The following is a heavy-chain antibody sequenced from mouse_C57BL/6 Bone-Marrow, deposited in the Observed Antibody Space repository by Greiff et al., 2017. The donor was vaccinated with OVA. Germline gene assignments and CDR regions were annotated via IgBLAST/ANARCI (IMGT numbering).Heavy chain of an antibody. V-gene: IGHV5-6*01. D-gene: IGHD2-4*01. J-gene: IGHJ2*01. CDR2: ISSGGSYT. CDR1: GFTFSSYG. Sequence: EVKLMESGGDLAKPGGSLKLSCAASGFTFSSYGMSWVRQTPDKRLEWVATISSGGSYTYYPDSVKGRFTISRDNAKNTLYLQMSSLKSEDTAMYYCASYDYGYFDYWGQGTTLTVSS. CDR3: ASYDYGYFDY.